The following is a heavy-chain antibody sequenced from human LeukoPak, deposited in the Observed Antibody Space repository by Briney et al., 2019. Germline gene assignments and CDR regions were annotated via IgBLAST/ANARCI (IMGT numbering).Heavy chain of an antibody. J-gene: IGHJ4*02. CDR2: ISYDGSNK. V-gene: IGHV3-30-3*01. D-gene: IGHD3-16*01. CDR1: GFTFSSYA. CDR3: AALYGDFDY. Sequence: GGSLRLSCAASGFTFSSYAMHWVRQAPGKGLEWVAVISYDGSNKYYADSVKGRFTISRDNSKNTLYLQMNGLRAEDTAVYYCAALYGDFDYWGQGTLVTVSS.